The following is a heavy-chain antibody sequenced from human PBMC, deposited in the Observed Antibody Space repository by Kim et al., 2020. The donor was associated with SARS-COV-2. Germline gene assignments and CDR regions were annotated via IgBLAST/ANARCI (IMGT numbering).Heavy chain of an antibody. Sequence: SETLSLTCTVSGGSISSGGYYWSWIRQHPGKGLEWIGYIYYSGSTYYNPSLKSRVTISVDTSKNQFSLKLSSVTAAATAVYYCARASARCSGGSCYDQRSAMDVWGQGTKVTVSS. CDR1: GGSISSGGYY. CDR3: ARASARCSGGSCYDQRSAMDV. J-gene: IGHJ6*02. V-gene: IGHV4-31*03. D-gene: IGHD2-15*01. CDR2: IYYSGST.